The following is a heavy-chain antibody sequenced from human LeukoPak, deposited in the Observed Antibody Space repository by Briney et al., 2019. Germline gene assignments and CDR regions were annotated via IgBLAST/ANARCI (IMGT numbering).Heavy chain of an antibody. Sequence: PSETLSLTCTVSGGSISSYYWSWIRQPPGKGLEWIGYIYYSGSTNYNPSLKSRVTISVDTSKNQFSLKLSSVTAADTAVYYCARGQGYCSGGSCAPYNWFNPWGQGTLVTVSS. CDR3: ARGQGYCSGGSCAPYNWFNP. J-gene: IGHJ5*02. V-gene: IGHV4-59*12. D-gene: IGHD2-15*01. CDR1: GGSISSYY. CDR2: IYYSGST.